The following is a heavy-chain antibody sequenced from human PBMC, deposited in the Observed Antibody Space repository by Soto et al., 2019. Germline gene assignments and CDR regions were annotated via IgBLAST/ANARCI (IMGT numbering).Heavy chain of an antibody. CDR2: INPHSGGT. J-gene: IGHJ4*02. CDR1: GYTFTDYF. Sequence: GASVKVSCKASGYTFTDYFLHWVRQAPGQGLEWMGWINPHSGGTNYAQKFQGRVTMTRDTSISTAYMELSRLRSDDTAVYYCARFRSSSSFYFDYWGQGTLVTV. D-gene: IGHD6-6*01. CDR3: ARFRSSSSFYFDY. V-gene: IGHV1-2*02.